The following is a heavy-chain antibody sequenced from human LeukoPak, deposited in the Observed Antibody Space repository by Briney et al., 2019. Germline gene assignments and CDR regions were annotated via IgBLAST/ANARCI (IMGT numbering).Heavy chain of an antibody. J-gene: IGHJ4*02. CDR2: IYYSGST. CDR3: ARVADCSGGSCSFDY. Sequence: SETLSLTCTVSGGSISSGGYYWSWIRQHPGKGLEWVGYIYYSGSTYYNPSLKSRVTISVDTSKNQFLLKLSSVTAADTAVYYCARVADCSGGSCSFDYWGQGTLVTVSS. D-gene: IGHD2-15*01. V-gene: IGHV4-31*03. CDR1: GGSISSGGYY.